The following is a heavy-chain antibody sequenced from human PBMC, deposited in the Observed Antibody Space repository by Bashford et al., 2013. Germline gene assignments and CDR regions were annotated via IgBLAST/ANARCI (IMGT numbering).Heavy chain of an antibody. Sequence: VASVKVSCKASGYTFTSYGISWVRQAPGQGLEWMGWISGYNGNTKYAQNFQGRVTMTTDASTSTAYMELWSLRSDDTAVYYCAKDSRPAVAGTSDHWGRGTLVTVSS. J-gene: IGHJ4*02. CDR2: ISGYNGNT. CDR1: GYTFTSYG. D-gene: IGHD6-19*01. V-gene: IGHV1-18*01. CDR3: AKDSRPAVAGTSDH.